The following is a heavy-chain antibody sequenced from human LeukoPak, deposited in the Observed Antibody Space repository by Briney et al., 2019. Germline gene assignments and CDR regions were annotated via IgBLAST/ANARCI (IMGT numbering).Heavy chain of an antibody. J-gene: IGHJ6*02. Sequence: GAPRRFSCRASGYTFTSVGIRWVPQSPRQGLEWMGWISAYNGNTNYAQKLQGRVTMPTETSTSTAYMELRSLRSDDTAVYYCAGVIRTGTYYYYGMHVWGQGTTVTVPS. V-gene: IGHV1-18*01. D-gene: IGHD3-10*01. CDR2: ISAYNGNT. CDR3: AGVIRTGTYYYYGMHV. CDR1: GYTFTSVG.